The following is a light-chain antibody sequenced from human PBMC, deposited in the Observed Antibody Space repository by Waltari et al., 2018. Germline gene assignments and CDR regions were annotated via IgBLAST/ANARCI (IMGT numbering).Light chain of an antibody. CDR3: QQFKSYPVT. CDR2: AAS. V-gene: IGKV1-9*01. J-gene: IGKJ4*01. CDR1: QDISNY. Sequence: DIQMTQSPSSLSASVGDRVTITCQASQDISNYLNWYQQKPGKAPKLLIYAASTLQSGVPSRFSGSGSGTELTLTINSLQPDDFATYYCQQFKSYPVTFGGGTKVDFK.